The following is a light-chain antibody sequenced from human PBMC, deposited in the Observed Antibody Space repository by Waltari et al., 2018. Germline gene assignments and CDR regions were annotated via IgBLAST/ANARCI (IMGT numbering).Light chain of an antibody. J-gene: IGLJ2*01. CDR3: SSYTKDTRI. CDR2: DVN. V-gene: IGLV2-14*03. Sequence: QSALTQPASVSGSPGQSITIPCTGASGVIGSYYYVSWYQQHPGNAPTLVIFDVNNRPSGVSNRFSASVSGNTASLTISGLQAEDEADYYCSSYTKDTRIFGGGTKLTVL. CDR1: SGVIGSYYY.